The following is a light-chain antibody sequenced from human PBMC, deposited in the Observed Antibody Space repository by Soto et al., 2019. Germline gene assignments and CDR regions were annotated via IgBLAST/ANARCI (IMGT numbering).Light chain of an antibody. V-gene: IGLV4-69*01. CDR1: SGHSIFA. J-gene: IGLJ3*02. CDR2: VNGDGSH. Sequence: QSVLTQSPSASASLGASVKLTCTLSSGHSIFAIAWHQQQPEKGPRYLMKVNGDGSHNKGDGIPDRFSGSSSGAERYLTISSLQSEDEADYYGQTWATGIRVFGGGTKLTVL. CDR3: QTWATGIRV.